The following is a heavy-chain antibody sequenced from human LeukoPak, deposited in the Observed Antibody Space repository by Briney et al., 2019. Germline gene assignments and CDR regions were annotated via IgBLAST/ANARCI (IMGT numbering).Heavy chain of an antibody. CDR3: ARVELAAAGSDWFDP. CDR1: GYSISSAYY. V-gene: IGHV4-38-2*02. Sequence: SETLSLTCSVSGYSISSAYYWGWIRQPPGKGLEWIGSIYYSGSTYYNPSLKSRVTISVDTSKNQFSLELSSVTAADTAVYYCARVELAAAGSDWFDPWGQGTLVTVSA. CDR2: IYYSGST. D-gene: IGHD6-13*01. J-gene: IGHJ5*02.